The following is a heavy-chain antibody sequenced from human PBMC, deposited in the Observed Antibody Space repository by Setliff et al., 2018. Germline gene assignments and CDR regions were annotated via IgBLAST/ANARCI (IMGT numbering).Heavy chain of an antibody. V-gene: IGHV3-48*04. D-gene: IGHD2-2*01. CDR2: ISSSSSTI. CDR3: ARAHSSTLSVHDY. CDR1: GFTFSSYS. J-gene: IGHJ4*02. Sequence: GGSLRLSCAASGFTFSSYSMNWVRQAPGKGLEWVSYISSSSSTIYYADSVKGRFTISRDNAKNTLYLQMNSLRAEDTAVYYCARAHSSTLSVHDYWGQGTLVTVSS.